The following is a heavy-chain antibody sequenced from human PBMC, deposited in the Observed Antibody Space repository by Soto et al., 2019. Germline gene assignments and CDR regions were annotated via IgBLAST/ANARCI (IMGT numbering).Heavy chain of an antibody. CDR2: ISYDGSNK. J-gene: IGHJ4*02. Sequence: GGSLRLSCAASGFTFSSYGMHWVRQAPGKGLEWVAVISYDGSNKYYADSVKGRFTISRDNSKNTLYLQMNSLRAEDTAVYYCAKELDDSSGYYLGHLDYWGQGTLVTVSS. CDR3: AKELDDSSGYYLGHLDY. D-gene: IGHD3-22*01. CDR1: GFTFSSYG. V-gene: IGHV3-30*18.